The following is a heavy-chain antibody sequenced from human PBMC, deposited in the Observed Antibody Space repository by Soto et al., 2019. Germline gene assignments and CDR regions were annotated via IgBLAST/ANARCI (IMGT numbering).Heavy chain of an antibody. Sequence: QIYLVQSGAEVKKPGASVKVSCKASGYTFTSYGIIWVRQAPGQGLEWMGWINTKNGNTHYAQKLQGRVTMTTDASTTTAYMELRSLRTDYTAVYFCARDQAPYSNGWYYWGQGTLVTVSS. CDR3: ARDQAPYSNGWYY. D-gene: IGHD6-19*01. CDR1: GYTFTSYG. CDR2: INTKNGNT. J-gene: IGHJ4*02. V-gene: IGHV1-18*01.